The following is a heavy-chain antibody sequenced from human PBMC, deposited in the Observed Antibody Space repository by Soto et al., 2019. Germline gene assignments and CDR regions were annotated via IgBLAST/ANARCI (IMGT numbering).Heavy chain of an antibody. Sequence: PSETLSLTCTVSGGSISSSSYYWGWIRQPPGKGLEWIGSIYYSGSTYYNPSLKSRVTISVDTSKNQFSLKLSSVTAADTAVYYCARVSGAVAGTAYYYGMDVWGQGTTVTVSS. J-gene: IGHJ6*02. CDR2: IYYSGST. CDR3: ARVSGAVAGTAYYYGMDV. D-gene: IGHD6-19*01. CDR1: GGSISSSSYY. V-gene: IGHV4-39*01.